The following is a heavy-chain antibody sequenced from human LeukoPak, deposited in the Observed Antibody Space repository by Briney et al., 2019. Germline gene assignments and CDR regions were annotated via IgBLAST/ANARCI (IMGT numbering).Heavy chain of an antibody. CDR3: ARVGLGGSGSYYVFDY. CDR2: INPSGGST. V-gene: IGHV1-46*01. D-gene: IGHD3-10*01. CDR1: GYTFTSYY. J-gene: IGHJ4*02. Sequence: ASVKVSCKASGYTFTSYYMHWVRQAPGQGLEWMGIINPSGGSTSYAQKFQGRVTITADESTSTAYMELSSLRSEDTAVYYCARVGLGGSGSYYVFDYWGQGTLVTVSS.